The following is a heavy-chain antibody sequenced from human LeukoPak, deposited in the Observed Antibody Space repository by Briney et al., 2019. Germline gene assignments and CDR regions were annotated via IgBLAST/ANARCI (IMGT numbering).Heavy chain of an antibody. J-gene: IGHJ3*02. CDR3: AREARMDDAFDI. D-gene: IGHD2-8*01. CDR1: GFTFSSYS. Sequence: GGSLRLSCAASGFTFSSYSMNWVRQAPGKGLEWVSSISSSSSYIYYADSVKGRFTISRDNAKNSLHLQMNSLRAEDTAEYYCAREARMDDAFDIWGQGTMVTVSS. V-gene: IGHV3-21*01. CDR2: ISSSSSYI.